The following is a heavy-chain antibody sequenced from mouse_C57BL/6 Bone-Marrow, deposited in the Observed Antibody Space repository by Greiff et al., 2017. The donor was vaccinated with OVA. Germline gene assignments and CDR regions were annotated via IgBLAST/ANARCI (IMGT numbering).Heavy chain of an antibody. Sequence: LVESGAELVKPGASVKMSCKASGYTFTSYWITWVKQRPGQGLEWIGDIYPGSGSTNYNEKFKSKATLTVDTSSSTAYMQLSSLTSEDSAVYYCARGDSNYGEWFAYWGQGTLVTVSA. CDR1: GYTFTSYW. CDR3: ARGDSNYGEWFAY. J-gene: IGHJ3*01. D-gene: IGHD2-5*01. CDR2: IYPGSGST. V-gene: IGHV1-55*01.